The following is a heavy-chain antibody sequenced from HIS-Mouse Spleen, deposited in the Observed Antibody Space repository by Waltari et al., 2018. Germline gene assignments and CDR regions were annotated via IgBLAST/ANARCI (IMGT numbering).Heavy chain of an antibody. CDR3: AKSPYYSNYRYAFDI. CDR1: GFIFSSSS. V-gene: IGHV3-23*01. D-gene: IGHD4-4*01. J-gene: IGHJ3*02. Sequence: EVQLLESGGGLVQPGGSLRLSCAASGFIFSSSSMTRGRQVSGKGLEWVSAISGSGGSTYYADSVKGRFTISRDNSKNTLYLQMNSLRAEDTAVYYCAKSPYYSNYRYAFDIWGQGTMVTVSS. CDR2: ISGSGGST.